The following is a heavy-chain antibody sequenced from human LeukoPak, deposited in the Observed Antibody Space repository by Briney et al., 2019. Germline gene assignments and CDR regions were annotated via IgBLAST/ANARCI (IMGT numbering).Heavy chain of an antibody. CDR2: FIPILGTA. J-gene: IGHJ4*02. Sequence: GASVKVSCKASGGTFSDYALNWVRQAPGHGLEWMGVFIPILGTANSTQNFQGRVTITADISTNTAYMELSSLRSDDTAVYYCARGPSIAVAGTDYWGQGTLVTASA. CDR3: ARGPSIAVAGTDY. D-gene: IGHD6-19*01. CDR1: GGTFSDYA. V-gene: IGHV1-69*10.